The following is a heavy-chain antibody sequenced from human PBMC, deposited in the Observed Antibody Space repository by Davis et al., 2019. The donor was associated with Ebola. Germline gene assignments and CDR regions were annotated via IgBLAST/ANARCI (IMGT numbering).Heavy chain of an antibody. Sequence: GGSLRLSCAASGFTFSSYAMSWVRQAPGKGLEWVSAISGSGGSTYYADSVKGRFTISRDNSKNTLYLQMNSLRAEDTAVYYCAKDLRRWITMIVVVIDAFDIWGQGTMVTVSS. CDR2: ISGSGGST. D-gene: IGHD3-22*01. CDR3: AKDLRRWITMIVVVIDAFDI. V-gene: IGHV3-23*01. CDR1: GFTFSSYA. J-gene: IGHJ3*02.